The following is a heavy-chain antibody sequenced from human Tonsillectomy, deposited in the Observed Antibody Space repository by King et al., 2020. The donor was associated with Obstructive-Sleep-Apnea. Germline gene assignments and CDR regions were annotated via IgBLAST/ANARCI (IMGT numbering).Heavy chain of an antibody. Sequence: VQLVESGGGLVQPGGSLRLSCAASGFPFSSYRMNWVRQAPGKGLEWVSYISDSSTINYADSVKGRFTTSRDNAKNSLYLQMNSLRAEDTAVYYCVGESSQGVHYFDCWGQGTLVTVSS. CDR1: GFPFSSYR. CDR2: ISDSSTI. J-gene: IGHJ4*02. V-gene: IGHV3-48*03. D-gene: IGHD3-10*01. CDR3: VGESSQGVHYFDC.